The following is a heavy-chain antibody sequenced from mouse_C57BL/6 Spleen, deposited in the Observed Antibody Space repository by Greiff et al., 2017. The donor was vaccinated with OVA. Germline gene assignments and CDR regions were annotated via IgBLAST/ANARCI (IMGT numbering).Heavy chain of an antibody. J-gene: IGHJ4*01. CDR1: GFTFSDYG. V-gene: IGHV5-17*01. CDR2: ISSGSSTI. CDR3: ARDFSLLYAMDY. Sequence: EVMLVESGGGLVKPGGSLKLSCAASGFTFSDYGIHWVRQAPEKGLEWVAYISSGSSTIYYADTVKGRFTISRDNAKNTLFLQMTSLRSEDTAMYYCARDFSLLYAMDYWGQGTSVTVSS. D-gene: IGHD6-1*01.